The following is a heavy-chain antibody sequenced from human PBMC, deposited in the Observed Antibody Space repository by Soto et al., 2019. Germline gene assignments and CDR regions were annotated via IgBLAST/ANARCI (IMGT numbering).Heavy chain of an antibody. J-gene: IGHJ4*02. D-gene: IGHD4-17*01. CDR3: ARGLRVTTSVGVY. CDR2: MNPNSGNT. CDR1: GYTFTGYY. V-gene: IGHV1-8*02. Sequence: ASVKVSCKASGYTFTGYYMHWVRQAPGQGLEWMGWMNPNSGNTGYAQKFQGRVTMTRNTSISTAYMELSSLRSEDTAVYYCARGLRVTTSVGVYWGQGTLVTVSS.